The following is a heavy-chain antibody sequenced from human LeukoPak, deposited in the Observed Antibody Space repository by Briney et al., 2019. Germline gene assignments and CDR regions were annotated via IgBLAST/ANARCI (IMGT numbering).Heavy chain of an antibody. V-gene: IGHV4-61*02. J-gene: IGHJ3*02. CDR2: IYSSGST. Sequence: SQTLSLTCTVSGGSINSGSYYWSWIRQPAGKGLEWIGRIYSSGSTNFNPSLKSRVTISQDTSKNQVSLKVNSVTAADTAVYYCARDHGDYSSYAFDIWGQGTMVTVSS. CDR1: GGSINSGSYY. D-gene: IGHD4-17*01. CDR3: ARDHGDYSSYAFDI.